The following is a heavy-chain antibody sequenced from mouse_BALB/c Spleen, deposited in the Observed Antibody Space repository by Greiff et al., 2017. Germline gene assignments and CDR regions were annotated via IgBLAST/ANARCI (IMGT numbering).Heavy chain of an antibody. CDR2: IDPANGNT. V-gene: IGHV14-3*02. Sequence: VQLQQSGAELVKPGASVKLSCTASGFNIKDTYMHWVKQRPEQGLEWIGRIDPANGNTKYDPKFQGKAAITADTPSTTAYLQLSSLTSEDTAVYYCAKYDYDDFDYWGQGTTLTVSS. J-gene: IGHJ2*01. CDR3: AKYDYDDFDY. CDR1: GFNIKDTY. D-gene: IGHD2-4*01.